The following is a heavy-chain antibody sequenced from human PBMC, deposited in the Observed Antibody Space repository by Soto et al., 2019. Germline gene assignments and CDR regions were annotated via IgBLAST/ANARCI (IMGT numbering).Heavy chain of an antibody. D-gene: IGHD3-22*01. CDR2: ISYDGSNK. CDR3: AKEISPATMIVGAPDY. V-gene: IGHV3-30*18. Sequence: SLRLSCAASGFAFSSYGMHWVRQAPGKGLEWVAVISYDGSNKYYADSVKGRFTISRDNSKNTLYLQMNSLRAEDTAVYYCAKEISPATMIVGAPDYWGQETLVTVSS. CDR1: GFAFSSYG. J-gene: IGHJ4*02.